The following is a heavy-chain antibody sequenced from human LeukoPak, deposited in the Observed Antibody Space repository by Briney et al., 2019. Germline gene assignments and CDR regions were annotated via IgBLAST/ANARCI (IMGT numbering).Heavy chain of an antibody. CDR1: GFTFSSYS. J-gene: IGHJ4*02. Sequence: GRSLRLSCAASGFTFSSYSMNWVRQAPGKGLEWVSSISSSSSYIYYADSVKGRFTISRDNAKYSLYLQMNSLRAEDTAVYYCARDETESNLYYDILTGHRSGSSDYWGQGTLVTVSS. D-gene: IGHD3-9*01. CDR2: ISSSSSYI. V-gene: IGHV3-21*01. CDR3: ARDETESNLYYDILTGHRSGSSDY.